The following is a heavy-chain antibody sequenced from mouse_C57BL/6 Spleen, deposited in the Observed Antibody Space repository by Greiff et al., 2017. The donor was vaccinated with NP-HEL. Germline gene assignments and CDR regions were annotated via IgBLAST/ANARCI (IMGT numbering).Heavy chain of an antibody. V-gene: IGHV3-6*01. Sequence: VQLQESGPGLVKPSQSLSLTCSVTGYSITSGYYWNWIRQFPGNKLEWMGYISYDGSNNYNPSLKNRISITRDTSKNQFFLKLNSVTTEDTATYYCARESHFFDYWGQGTTLTVSS. CDR3: ARESHFFDY. J-gene: IGHJ2*01. CDR1: GYSITSGYY. CDR2: ISYDGSN.